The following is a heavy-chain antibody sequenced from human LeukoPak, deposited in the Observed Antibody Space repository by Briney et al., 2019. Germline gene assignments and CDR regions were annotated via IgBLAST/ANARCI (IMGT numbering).Heavy chain of an antibody. CDR2: ISSNGGST. D-gene: IGHD3-22*01. CDR1: GFTFSSYA. V-gene: IGHV3-64D*09. CDR3: VKDRGYYDSSGYCS. Sequence: GGSLRLSCSAFGFTFSSYAMHWVRQAPGKGLEYVSAISSNGGSTYYADSVKGRFTISRDNSKNTLYLQMSSLRAEDTAEYYCVKDRGYYDSSGYCSWGQGTLVTVSS. J-gene: IGHJ5*02.